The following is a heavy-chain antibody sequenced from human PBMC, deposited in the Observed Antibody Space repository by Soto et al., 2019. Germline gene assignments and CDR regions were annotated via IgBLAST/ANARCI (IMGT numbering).Heavy chain of an antibody. V-gene: IGHV3-30*18. J-gene: IGHJ4*02. D-gene: IGHD2-2*01. CDR2: ISYDGSNK. CDR3: AKEGLRVLVPAARRYYFDY. CDR1: GFTFSSYG. Sequence: GGSLRLSCAASGFTFSSYGMHWVRQAPGKGLEWVAVISYDGSNKYYADSVKGRFTISRDNSKNTLYLQMNSLRAEDTAVYYCAKEGLRVLVPAARRYYFDYWGQGTLVTVSS.